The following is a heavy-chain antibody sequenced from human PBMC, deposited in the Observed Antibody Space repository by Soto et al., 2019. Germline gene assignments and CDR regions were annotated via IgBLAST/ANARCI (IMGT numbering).Heavy chain of an antibody. V-gene: IGHV4-31*03. CDR1: GGSISSGGYY. J-gene: IGHJ5*02. CDR3: ARGLLVKTYYYDSSGYRPYNWFDP. D-gene: IGHD3-22*01. Sequence: QVQLQESGPGLVKPSQTLSLTCTVSGGSISSGGYYWSWIRQHPGKGLEWIGYIYYSGSTYYNPSLKSRVTISVDTSKNQFSLKLSSVTAADTAVYYCARGLLVKTYYYDSSGYRPYNWFDPWGQGTLVTVSS. CDR2: IYYSGST.